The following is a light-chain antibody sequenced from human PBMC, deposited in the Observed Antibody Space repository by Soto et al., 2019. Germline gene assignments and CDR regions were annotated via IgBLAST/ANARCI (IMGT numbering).Light chain of an antibody. V-gene: IGKV1-39*01. Sequence: DIQMTQSPSSLSASVGDRVTITCRASQTINVFLNWYQQKPGKAPKLLIYTASSLYSGVPSRFSGSASGTDFTLTIRSPPPEDFANYYCQHRHGTPYTFGQGTMVEMK. CDR1: QTINVF. J-gene: IGKJ2*01. CDR3: QHRHGTPYT. CDR2: TAS.